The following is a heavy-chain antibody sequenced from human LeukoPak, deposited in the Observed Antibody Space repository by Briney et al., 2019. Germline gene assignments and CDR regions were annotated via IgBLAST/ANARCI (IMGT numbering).Heavy chain of an antibody. CDR2: IKQDGSEK. CDR3: ARTPNYYDSSGYYLTGFDP. J-gene: IGHJ5*02. V-gene: IGHV3-7*01. D-gene: IGHD3-22*01. Sequence: GGSLRLSCAASGFTFSSYWMSWVRQAPGKGLEGVANIKQDGSEKYYVDSVKGRFTISRDNAKNSLYLQMNSLRAEDTAVYYCARTPNYYDSSGYYLTGFDPWGQGTLVTVSS. CDR1: GFTFSSYW.